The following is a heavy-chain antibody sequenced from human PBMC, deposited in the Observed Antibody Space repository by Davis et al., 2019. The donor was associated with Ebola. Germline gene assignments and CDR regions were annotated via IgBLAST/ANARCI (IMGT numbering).Heavy chain of an antibody. CDR3: ASRTMVRGVIGGMDV. CDR1: GFTFDDYA. Sequence: LSLTCAASGFTFDDYAMHWVRQAPGKGLEWVSGISWNSGSIGYADSVKGRFTISRDNSKNTLYLQMNSLRAEDTAVYYCASRTMVRGVIGGMDVWGKGTTVTVSS. CDR2: ISWNSGSI. V-gene: IGHV3-9*01. D-gene: IGHD3-10*01. J-gene: IGHJ6*04.